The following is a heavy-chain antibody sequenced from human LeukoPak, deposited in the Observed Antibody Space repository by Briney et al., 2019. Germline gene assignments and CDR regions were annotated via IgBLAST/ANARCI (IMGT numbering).Heavy chain of an antibody. V-gene: IGHV1-69-2*01. CDR2: VDPEDGET. CDR3: ATDRGAMVRGVMGENAFDI. Sequence: ASVKISCKASGYTFTDYYMHWVQQAPGKGLEWMGRVDPEDGETIYAEKFQGRVTITADTSTDTAYMELSSLRSEDTAVYYCATDRGAMVRGVMGENAFDIWGQGTMVTVSS. J-gene: IGHJ3*02. CDR1: GYTFTDYY. D-gene: IGHD3-10*01.